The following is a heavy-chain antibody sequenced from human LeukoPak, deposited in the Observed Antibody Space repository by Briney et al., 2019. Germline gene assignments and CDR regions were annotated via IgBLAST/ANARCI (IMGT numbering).Heavy chain of an antibody. D-gene: IGHD2-21*02. CDR2: ISSSSSYI. CDR3: VKDCSRDWNGHWFDS. Sequence: PGGSLRLSCAASGFTFSSYSMNWVRQAPGKGLEWVSSISSSSSYIYYADSVKGRFTISRDNSKNTLSLQMSSLRAGDTAVYYCVKDCSRDWNGHWFDSWGQGTLVTVSS. CDR1: GFTFSSYS. J-gene: IGHJ5*01. V-gene: IGHV3-21*01.